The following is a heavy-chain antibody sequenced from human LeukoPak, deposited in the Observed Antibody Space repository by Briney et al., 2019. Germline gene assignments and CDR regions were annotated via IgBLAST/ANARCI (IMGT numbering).Heavy chain of an antibody. V-gene: IGHV3-64*01. D-gene: IGHD2-2*01. Sequence: GGSLRLSCAASGFIFSSYVMHWVRQAPGKGLEYVSSISSNGVNTYYANSVKGRFTISRDNPKNTLYLQMGSLRAEDMAVYYCARASFTSTWHHLGSWGQGTLVTVSS. CDR2: ISSNGVNT. J-gene: IGHJ4*02. CDR3: ARASFTSTWHHLGS. CDR1: GFIFSSYV.